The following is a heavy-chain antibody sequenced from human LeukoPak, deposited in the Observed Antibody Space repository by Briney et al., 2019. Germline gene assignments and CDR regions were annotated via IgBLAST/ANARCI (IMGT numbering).Heavy chain of an antibody. CDR3: TRVNYYDSGSLYYGYFDY. CDR1: GFNFDAYA. J-gene: IGHJ4*02. D-gene: IGHD3-22*01. Sequence: GGSLRVSCSASGFNFDAYAMSWVRQAPGKGPEWVGFIRSQAYGAATNYAPFVQDRFTISRDDSRRIVHLQLDSLRTDDTAVYFCTRVNYYDSGSLYYGYFDYWGQGTLVTVSS. CDR2: IRSQAYGAAT. V-gene: IGHV3-49*04.